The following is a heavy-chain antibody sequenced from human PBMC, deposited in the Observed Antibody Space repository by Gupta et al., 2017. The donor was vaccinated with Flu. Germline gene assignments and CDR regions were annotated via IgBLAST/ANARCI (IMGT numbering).Heavy chain of an antibody. J-gene: IGHJ4*02. Sequence: WGWIRQPPGKGLEWIGSIYYSGSTYYNPSLKSRVTISVDTSKNQFSLKLSSVTAADTAVYYCARLVLAVPAASTTYYFDYWGQGTLVTVSS. V-gene: IGHV4-39*01. CDR2: IYYSGST. D-gene: IGHD2-2*01. CDR3: ARLVLAVPAASTTYYFDY.